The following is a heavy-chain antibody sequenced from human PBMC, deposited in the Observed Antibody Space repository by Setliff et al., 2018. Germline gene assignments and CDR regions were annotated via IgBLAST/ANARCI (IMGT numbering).Heavy chain of an antibody. CDR3: ARTIPLANYGNWFDP. D-gene: IGHD6-19*01. CDR2: ISHSGHT. V-gene: IGHV4-30-4*08. Sequence: KPSETLSLTCSVSGDSINSGDYFWSWIRQTPGMGLEWIGYISHSGHTYYNPSLKSRVSISADTSKNQFSLKLSSVTAADTAIYYCARTIPLANYGNWFDPWGQGTLVTVSS. CDR1: GDSINSGDYF. J-gene: IGHJ5*02.